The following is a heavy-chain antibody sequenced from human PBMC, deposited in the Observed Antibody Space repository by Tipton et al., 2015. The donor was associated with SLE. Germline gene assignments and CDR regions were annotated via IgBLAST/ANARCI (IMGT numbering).Heavy chain of an antibody. CDR3: ARVHTNFRGFDI. CDR1: GASIKNGIYY. CDR2: IYGSGST. V-gene: IGHV4-61*09. J-gene: IGHJ3*02. Sequence: TLSLTCTVSGASIKNGIYYWSWVRQPAGKGLEWIGHIYGSGSTNYSPSLKSRVTISVDTSKNQFSLKVSSVTAADTAVYYCARVHTNFRGFDIWGQGTMVNVSS. D-gene: IGHD1-1*01.